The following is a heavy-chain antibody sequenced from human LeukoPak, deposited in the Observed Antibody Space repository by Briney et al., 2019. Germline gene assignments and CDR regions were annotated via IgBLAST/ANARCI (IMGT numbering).Heavy chain of an antibody. J-gene: IGHJ4*02. CDR2: ISGDGRNI. V-gene: IGHV3-74*01. CDR1: GFTFSSYW. Sequence: GGSLRLSCVASGFTFSSYWMHWVRQDPRKGLVWVSRISGDGRNINYADSVRGRFTISRDNAKNTLYLQMNTLRVEDTALYYCARHATWAFDSWGQGTLVTVSS. D-gene: IGHD7-27*01. CDR3: ARHATWAFDS.